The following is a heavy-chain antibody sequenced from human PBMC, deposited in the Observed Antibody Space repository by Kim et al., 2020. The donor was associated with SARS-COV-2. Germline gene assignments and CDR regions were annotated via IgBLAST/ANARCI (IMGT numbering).Heavy chain of an antibody. CDR3: ASSRFGELLPPFDI. J-gene: IGHJ3*02. V-gene: IGHV3-53*01. D-gene: IGHD3-10*01. Sequence: AESVKSRFTISRDDYKNTVYLQINSLRAEDTAVYYCASSRFGELLPPFDIWGQGTMVTVSS.